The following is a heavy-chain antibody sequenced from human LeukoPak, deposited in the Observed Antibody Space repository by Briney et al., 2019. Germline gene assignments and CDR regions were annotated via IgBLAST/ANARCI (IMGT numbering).Heavy chain of an antibody. V-gene: IGHV3-11*01. CDR2: ITDSGSTI. Sequence: GGSLRLSCAASGFTFRDYDMNWVRQAPGKGLEWVSYITDSGSTIHYADSVNGRFTISRDNAKNSLYLQMNSLRAEDSAVYYCARSIGLTGGGVDVWGRGTTVTVSS. D-gene: IGHD3-9*01. J-gene: IGHJ6*02. CDR1: GFTFRDYD. CDR3: ARSIGLTGGGVDV.